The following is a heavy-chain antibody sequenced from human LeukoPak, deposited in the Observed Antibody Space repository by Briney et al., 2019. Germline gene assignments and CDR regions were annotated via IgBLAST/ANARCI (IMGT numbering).Heavy chain of an antibody. J-gene: IGHJ5*02. D-gene: IGHD3-22*01. Sequence: SETLSLTCTVSGGSISSNYWSWIRQPPGKGMEWIGYIYYRGSTNYNPSLKSRVTISVDTSKNQFSLKLSSVTAADTAVYYCARGGSMIIAWGQGTLVTVSS. CDR2: IYYRGST. CDR1: GGSISSNY. CDR3: ARGGSMIIA. V-gene: IGHV4-59*01.